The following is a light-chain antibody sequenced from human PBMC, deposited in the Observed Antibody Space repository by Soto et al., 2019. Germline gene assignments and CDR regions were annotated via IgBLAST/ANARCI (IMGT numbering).Light chain of an antibody. V-gene: IGLV2-14*01. Sequence: QSALTQPASVSGSPGQSITISCTGTSSDIGSQNFVSCHQQRPGKAPKFIIYGVTNRPSGVSNRFSGSKSGNTASLTISGLQAYDEADYYCSSYSTSYTWVFGGGTKLTVL. CDR1: SSDIGSQNF. J-gene: IGLJ3*02. CDR2: GVT. CDR3: SSYSTSYTWV.